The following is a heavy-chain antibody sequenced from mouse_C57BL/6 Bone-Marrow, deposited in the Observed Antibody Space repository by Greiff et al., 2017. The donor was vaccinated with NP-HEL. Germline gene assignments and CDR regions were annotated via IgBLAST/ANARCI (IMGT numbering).Heavy chain of an antibody. CDR2: INPYNGGT. Sequence: VQLQQSGPVLVKPGASVKMSCKASGYTFTDYYMNWVKQSHGKSLEWIGVINPYNGGTSYNQKFKGKATLTVDKSSSTAYMELNSLTSEDSAVYYCARPYYYGSRGYFDYWGQGTTLTVSS. CDR1: GYTFTDYY. J-gene: IGHJ2*01. V-gene: IGHV1-19*01. CDR3: ARPYYYGSRGYFDY. D-gene: IGHD1-1*01.